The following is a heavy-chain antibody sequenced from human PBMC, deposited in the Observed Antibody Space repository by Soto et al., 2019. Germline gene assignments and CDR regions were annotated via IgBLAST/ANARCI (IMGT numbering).Heavy chain of an antibody. CDR2: ISSSSSYT. D-gene: IGHD6-6*01. V-gene: IGHV3-11*06. Sequence: GGSLRLSCAASGFTFSDYYMSWIRQAPGKGLEWVSYISSSSSYTNYADSVKGRFTISRDNAKNSLYLQMNSLRAEDTAVYYCAREGFGSSSYSWFDPWGQGTLVTVSS. CDR1: GFTFSDYY. J-gene: IGHJ5*02. CDR3: AREGFGSSSYSWFDP.